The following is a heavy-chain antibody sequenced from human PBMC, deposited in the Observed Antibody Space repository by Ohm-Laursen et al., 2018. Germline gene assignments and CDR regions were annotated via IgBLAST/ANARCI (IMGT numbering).Heavy chain of an antibody. CDR3: ARENWNDVLYYFDY. V-gene: IGHV4-39*02. Sequence: TLSLTCTVSGGSISSTNYYWVWIRQPPGKGLEWIGSIYYSGSTYHNPSLKSRVTISVDTSRNQFSLKLSSVTAADTAVYYCARENWNDVLYYFDYWGQGTLVTVSS. CDR1: GGSISSTNYY. CDR2: IYYSGST. D-gene: IGHD1-1*01. J-gene: IGHJ4*02.